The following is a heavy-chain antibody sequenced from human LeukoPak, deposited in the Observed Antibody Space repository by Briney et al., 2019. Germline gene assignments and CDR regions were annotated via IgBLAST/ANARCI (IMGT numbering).Heavy chain of an antibody. CDR3: ARRVCSGDSCLGFDP. CDR2: INISGGST. Sequence: GSLRLSCAASGFTFTNYAMTWVRQAPGKGLEWVSTINISGGSTYYADSVKGRFTISRDNSKNTLYLQMNSLRAEDTAVYYCARRVCSGDSCLGFDPWGQGTLVTVSS. V-gene: IGHV3-23*01. J-gene: IGHJ5*02. CDR1: GFTFTNYA. D-gene: IGHD2-15*01.